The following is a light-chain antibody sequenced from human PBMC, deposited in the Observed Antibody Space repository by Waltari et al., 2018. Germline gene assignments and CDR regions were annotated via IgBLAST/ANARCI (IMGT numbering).Light chain of an antibody. J-gene: IGLJ2*01. CDR1: SGSIASNY. Sequence: NVLLTQPHSVSESPGKTVTISCTRSSGSIASNYVQWYQQRPGSAPTIVIYEDDQRPSGVPDRFSGSIDSSSNSASLTIPGLKTEDEADYYCQTYDSTKIHVVFGGGTKLTVL. CDR3: QTYDSTKIHVV. V-gene: IGLV6-57*03. CDR2: EDD.